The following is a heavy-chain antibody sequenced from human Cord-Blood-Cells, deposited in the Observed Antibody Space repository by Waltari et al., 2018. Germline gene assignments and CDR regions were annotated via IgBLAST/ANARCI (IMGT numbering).Heavy chain of an antibody. CDR1: GFTFSSYA. CDR2: ISYDGSNK. J-gene: IGHJ6*02. Sequence: QVQLVESGGGVVQPGRSLRLSCAASGFTFSSYAMHWVRQAPGKGPEGVAVISYDGSNKYYADSVKGRFTISRDNSKNTLYLQMNSLRAEDTAVYYCARVWRYCSSTSCYGGLYYYYGMDVWGQGTTVTVSS. V-gene: IGHV3-30*04. CDR3: ARVWRYCSSTSCYGGLYYYYGMDV. D-gene: IGHD2-2*01.